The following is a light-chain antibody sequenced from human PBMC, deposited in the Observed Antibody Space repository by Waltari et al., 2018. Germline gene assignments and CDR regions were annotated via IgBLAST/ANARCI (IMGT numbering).Light chain of an antibody. Sequence: DLQMTQSPPSVSASVGDSVIITCRASQDISRWLGWYQQKPGKAPKFLIYDASTLQSGVPSRFSGSGSGTDFTLTISSLQPEDFATYYCQQGDSFPLTFDGGTKVEI. J-gene: IGKJ4*01. CDR3: QQGDSFPLT. CDR2: DAS. V-gene: IGKV1-12*01. CDR1: QDISRW.